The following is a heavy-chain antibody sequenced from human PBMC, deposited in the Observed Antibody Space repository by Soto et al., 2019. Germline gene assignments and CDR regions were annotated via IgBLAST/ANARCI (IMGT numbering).Heavy chain of an antibody. CDR2: INHSGST. D-gene: IGHD4-17*01. V-gene: IGHV4-34*01. CDR3: ARGDSYGDYVRYYYYMDV. CDR1: GGSFSGYY. Sequence: TSETLSLTCAVYGGSFSGYYWSWIRQPPGKGLEWIGEINHSGSTNYNPSLKSRVTISVDTSKNQFSLRLSSVTAADTAVYYCARGDSYGDYVRYYYYMDVWGKGTTVTVSS. J-gene: IGHJ6*03.